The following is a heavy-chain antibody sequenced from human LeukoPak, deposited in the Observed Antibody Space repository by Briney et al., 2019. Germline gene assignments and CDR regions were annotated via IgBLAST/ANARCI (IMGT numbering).Heavy chain of an antibody. CDR3: AKVSGSIPY. J-gene: IGHJ4*02. V-gene: IGHV3-23*01. CDR1: GFTFSNYA. CDR2: ISGSGGTT. Sequence: GGSLRLSCEASGFTFSNYAMSWVRQAPGKGLECVSEISGSGGTTYYADSVKGRFTISRDNSKNTLYLQMSSLRAEDTAVYYCAKVSGSIPYWGQGTQVTVSS. D-gene: IGHD1-26*01.